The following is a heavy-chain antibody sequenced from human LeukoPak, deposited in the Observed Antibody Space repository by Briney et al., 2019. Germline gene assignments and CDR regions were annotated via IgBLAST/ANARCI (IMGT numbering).Heavy chain of an antibody. CDR3: ARDDYSDRSGYYIPVE. Sequence: GGSLRLSCAASGFTFSNYWMSWVRQTPGKGLEWVANINQDGSEKYYVDSVKGRFTFSRDNAKNSLYLQMNSLRAEDTAVYYCARDDYSDRSGYYIPVEWGLGTLVTVSS. V-gene: IGHV3-7*05. D-gene: IGHD3-22*01. J-gene: IGHJ4*02. CDR2: INQDGSEK. CDR1: GFTFSNYW.